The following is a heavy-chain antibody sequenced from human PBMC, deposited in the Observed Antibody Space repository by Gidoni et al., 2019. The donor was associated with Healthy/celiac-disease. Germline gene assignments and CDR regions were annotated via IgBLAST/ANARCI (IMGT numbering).Heavy chain of an antibody. CDR2: ISSNGGST. J-gene: IGHJ4*02. CDR1: GFTFSSYA. Sequence: EVQLVESGGGLVQPGGSLRLSCSASGFTFSSYAMHWVRQAPGKGLEYVSAISSNGGSTYYADSVKGRFTISRDNSKNTLYLQMSSLRAEDTAVYYCVAWEPRGLFDYWGQGTLVTVSS. CDR3: VAWEPRGLFDY. V-gene: IGHV3-64D*06. D-gene: IGHD1-26*01.